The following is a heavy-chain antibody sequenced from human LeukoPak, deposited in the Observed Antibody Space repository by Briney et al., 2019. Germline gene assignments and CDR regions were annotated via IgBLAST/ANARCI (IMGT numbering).Heavy chain of an antibody. V-gene: IGHV3-9*03. J-gene: IGHJ3*02. D-gene: IGHD6-6*01. Sequence: GGSLRLSCAASGFTFDDYAMHWVRQAPGKGLGWVSGISWYSGSIGYADSVKGRFTISREDAKNSLYLQMNRLRAEDMGLYYCAKGLVAARGTNAFDIWGQGTMVSVSS. CDR3: AKGLVAARGTNAFDI. CDR2: ISWYSGSI. CDR1: GFTFDDYA.